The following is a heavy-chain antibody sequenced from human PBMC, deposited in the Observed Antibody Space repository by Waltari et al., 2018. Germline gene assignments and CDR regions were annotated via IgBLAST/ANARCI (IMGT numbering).Heavy chain of an antibody. Sequence: EVQLVEYGGGLIQPGGSLRLSCAASGFIVSGHYMGWVRQAPGRGLEWVSLIYSGGSTYYADSVKGRFTISRDNSKNTLYLQMDSLSVEDTAVYYCARWQQWPVRAFDYWGQGTLVTVSS. CDR3: ARWQQWPVRAFDY. J-gene: IGHJ4*02. D-gene: IGHD6-19*01. CDR1: GFIVSGHY. V-gene: IGHV3-53*01. CDR2: IYSGGST.